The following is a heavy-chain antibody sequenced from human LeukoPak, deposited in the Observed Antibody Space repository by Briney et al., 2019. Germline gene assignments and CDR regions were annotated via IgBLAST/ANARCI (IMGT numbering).Heavy chain of an antibody. V-gene: IGHV4-39*01. D-gene: IGHD3-10*01. CDR1: GGSLSSSNYY. Sequence: SETLSLTCTVSGGSLSSSNYYWGWIRQPPGRGLEWIGSIYYSGSTYYNPSLKSRVTISVDTSKNQFSLKLSSVTAAGTAVYYCARGSDTRGFDYWGQGTLVTVSS. CDR2: IYYSGST. CDR3: ARGSDTRGFDY. J-gene: IGHJ4*02.